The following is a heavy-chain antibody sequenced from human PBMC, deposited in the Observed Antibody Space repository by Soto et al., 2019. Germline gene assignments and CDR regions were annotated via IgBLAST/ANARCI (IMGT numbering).Heavy chain of an antibody. CDR3: ARCYGAYFDC. D-gene: IGHD2-15*01. J-gene: IGHJ4*02. V-gene: IGHV1-8*01. CDR2: MNPNSGST. Sequence: ASVKVSCKASGYTFTTYDINWVRQAPGQGLEWRGWMNPNSGSTGYAQKFQGRVTMTRDTSIRTFYMELSSLRSEDAAVYDCARCYGAYFDCWGQGTMVTVGS. CDR1: GYTFTTYD.